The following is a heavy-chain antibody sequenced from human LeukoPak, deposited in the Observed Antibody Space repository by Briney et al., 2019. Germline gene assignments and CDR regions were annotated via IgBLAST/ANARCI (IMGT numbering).Heavy chain of an antibody. D-gene: IGHD3-22*01. J-gene: IGHJ4*02. CDR1: GVTFNNYA. CDR3: ARDKAYKIVVADVDY. Sequence: GGSLRLSCAASGVTFNNYAMHWVRQAPGKGLEWVAVISYDGSNKYYADSVKGRFTISRDNSKNTLYLQMNSLRAEDTAVYYCARDKAYKIVVADVDYWGQGTLVTVSS. V-gene: IGHV3-30-3*01. CDR2: ISYDGSNK.